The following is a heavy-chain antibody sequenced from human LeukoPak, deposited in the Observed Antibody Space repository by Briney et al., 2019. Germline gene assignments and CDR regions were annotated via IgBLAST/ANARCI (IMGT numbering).Heavy chain of an antibody. CDR2: ISSSGSTI. Sequence: GGSLRLSCAASEFTFSSYEMNWVRQAPGKGLEWVSYISSSGSTILHADSVKGRFTTSRDNAKNSLYLQMNSLRAEDTAVYYCAELGITMIGGVWGKGTTVTISS. D-gene: IGHD3-10*02. CDR3: AELGITMIGGV. V-gene: IGHV3-48*03. CDR1: EFTFSSYE. J-gene: IGHJ6*04.